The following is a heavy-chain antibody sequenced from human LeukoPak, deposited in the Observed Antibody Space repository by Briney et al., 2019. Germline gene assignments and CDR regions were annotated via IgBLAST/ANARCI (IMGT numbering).Heavy chain of an antibody. Sequence: TSETLSLTCTVSGGSISSSSYYWGWIRQPPGKGLEWIGSIYYSGSTYYNPSLKSRVTISVDTSKNQFSLKLSSVTAADTAVYYCARDGGSYLGAFDIWGQGTMVTVSS. CDR2: IYYSGST. D-gene: IGHD1-26*01. CDR1: GGSISSSSYY. J-gene: IGHJ3*02. V-gene: IGHV4-39*07. CDR3: ARDGGSYLGAFDI.